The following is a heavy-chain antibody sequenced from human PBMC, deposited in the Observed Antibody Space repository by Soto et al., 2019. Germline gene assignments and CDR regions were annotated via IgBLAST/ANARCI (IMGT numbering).Heavy chain of an antibody. J-gene: IGHJ4*02. Sequence: EVQLVQSGAEVKKPGESLRISCKGSGYSFTSYWISWVRQMPGKGLGGMGRMDPSNLYTNYSPSFQGHVTISADKSISTADLQWSSLKASDTAMYYCARHKVTNYGGNRGGDYWGQGTLVTVSS. V-gene: IGHV5-10-1*03. D-gene: IGHD4-17*01. CDR3: ARHKVTNYGGNRGGDY. CDR1: GYSFTSYW. CDR2: MDPSNLYT.